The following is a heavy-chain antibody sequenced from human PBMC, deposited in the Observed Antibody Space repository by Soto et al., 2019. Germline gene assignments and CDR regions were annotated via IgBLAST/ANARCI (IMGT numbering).Heavy chain of an antibody. J-gene: IGHJ5*02. CDR2: INHSGST. CDR3: ARVGCSSTSCRNWFDP. D-gene: IGHD2-2*01. V-gene: IGHV4-39*07. Sequence: SETLSLSRTVSRGSISSSIYYWSWILQPPGKGLEWIGEINHSGSTNYNPSLKIRVTISVDTSKNQFSLKLSSVTAADTAVYYCARVGCSSTSCRNWFDPWGQGTLVTVSS. CDR1: RGSISSSIYY.